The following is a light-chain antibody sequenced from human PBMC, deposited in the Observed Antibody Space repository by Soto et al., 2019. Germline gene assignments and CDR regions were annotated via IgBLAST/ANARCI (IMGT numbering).Light chain of an antibody. J-gene: IGLJ1*01. CDR2: DVT. CDR3: NSFTSSQTGV. V-gene: IGLV2-14*03. Sequence: QSALTQPASVSGSPGQSITISCTGTSSDVGTYKYVSWYRQYPGKAPNLLIYDVTIRPSGVSDRFSGSKSGNTASLTISGLQAEDEADYYCNSFTSSQTGVFGTGTKVTVL. CDR1: SSDVGTYKY.